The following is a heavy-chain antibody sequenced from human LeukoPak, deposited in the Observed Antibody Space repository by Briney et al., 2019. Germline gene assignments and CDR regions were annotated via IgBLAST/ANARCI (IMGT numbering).Heavy chain of an antibody. V-gene: IGHV4-31*03. D-gene: IGHD3-10*01. CDR3: ARDGSMVRGVITF. J-gene: IGHJ4*02. CDR2: IYYSGST. CDR1: GGSISSGGYY. Sequence: SETLSLTCTVSGGSISSGGYYWSWIRQHPGKGLEWIGYIYYSGSTYYNPSLKSRVTISVGTSKNQFSLKLSSVTAADTAVYYCARDGSMVRGVITFWGQGTLVTVSS.